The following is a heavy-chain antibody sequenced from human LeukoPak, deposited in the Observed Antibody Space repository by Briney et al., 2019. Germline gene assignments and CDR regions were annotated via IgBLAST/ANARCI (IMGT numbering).Heavy chain of an antibody. D-gene: IGHD3-16*02. CDR1: GFTFNSYA. J-gene: IGHJ4*02. V-gene: IGHV3-23*01. Sequence: GGSLRLSCAASGFTFNSYAMYWVRQAPGKGLEWVSGIFGSGGSAHYADSVKGRFTISRDNSKNTLYLQMNSLGAEDTAVYYCAKHYDYVWGSYQYWGQGTLVTVSS. CDR3: AKHYDYVWGSYQY. CDR2: IFGSGGSA.